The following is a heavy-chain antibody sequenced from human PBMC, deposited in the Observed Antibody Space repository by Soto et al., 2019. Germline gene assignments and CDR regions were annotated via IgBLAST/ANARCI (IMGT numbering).Heavy chain of an antibody. D-gene: IGHD3-16*02. Sequence: EVQLVEAGGGLVQPGGSLRLSCPASGFTFSSYCMTWVRQAPGKGLEWVANIKQDGSEEYYVDSVKGRFTISRDNAKNSLYLQMNRLRAEDTAVYYCARGAFPSWGSYPLDYWGQGTLVTVSS. CDR3: ARGAFPSWGSYPLDY. CDR2: IKQDGSEE. CDR1: GFTFSSYC. V-gene: IGHV3-7*04. J-gene: IGHJ4*02.